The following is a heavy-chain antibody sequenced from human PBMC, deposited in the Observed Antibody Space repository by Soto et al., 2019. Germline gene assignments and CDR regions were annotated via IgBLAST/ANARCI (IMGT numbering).Heavy chain of an antibody. CDR1: GGSISSYY. CDR3: ARYLVYYYGSGTSTNYAVDL. Sequence: QVQLQESGPGLVKPSETLSLTCTVSGGSISSYYWSWIGQPAGKGLEWIGRIYTSGSTNYNHSLKSRVTMSVQTSKNQFCLKLSSVTAADTAVYDCARYLVYYYGSGTSTNYAVDLWGQGTMVTVSS. V-gene: IGHV4-4*07. D-gene: IGHD3-10*01. CDR2: IYTSGST. J-gene: IGHJ3*01.